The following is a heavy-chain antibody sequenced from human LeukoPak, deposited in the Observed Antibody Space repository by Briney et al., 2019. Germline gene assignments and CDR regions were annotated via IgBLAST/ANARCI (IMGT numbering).Heavy chain of an antibody. CDR2: ISSSGSTI. D-gene: IGHD3-22*01. V-gene: IGHV3-48*03. J-gene: IGHJ4*02. CDR1: GFTFSSYE. Sequence: GGSLRLSCAASGFTFSSYEMNWVRQAPGKGLEWVSYISSSGSTIYYADSVKGRFTISRDNAKNSLYLQMNSLGAEDTAVYYCARDRNYDGSVYYEDDYFDYWGQGTLVTVSS. CDR3: ARDRNYDGSVYYEDDYFDY.